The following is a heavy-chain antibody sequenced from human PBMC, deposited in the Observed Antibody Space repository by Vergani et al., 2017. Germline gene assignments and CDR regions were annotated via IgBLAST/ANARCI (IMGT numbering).Heavy chain of an antibody. J-gene: IGHJ4*02. CDR1: GGSFSGYY. Sequence: QVQLQQWGAGLLKPSETLSLTCAVYGGSFSGYYWSWIRQPPGKGLEWIGEINHSGSTNYNPSLKSRVTISVDTSKNQFSLKLSSVTAADTAVYYCARDLDSSGYPDYWGQGTLVTVSS. D-gene: IGHD3-22*01. CDR2: INHSGST. CDR3: ARDLDSSGYPDY. V-gene: IGHV4-34*01.